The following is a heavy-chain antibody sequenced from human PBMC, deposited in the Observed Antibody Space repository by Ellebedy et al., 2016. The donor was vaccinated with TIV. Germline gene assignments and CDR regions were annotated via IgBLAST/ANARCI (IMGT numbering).Heavy chain of an antibody. D-gene: IGHD6-19*01. J-gene: IGHJ4*02. CDR1: GFTFSSYA. V-gene: IGHV3-30-3*01. CDR2: ISYDGSNK. CDR3: ARGMRVAGGYFDY. Sequence: GESLKISCAASGFTFSSYAMHWVRQAPGKGLEWVAVISYDGSNKYYADSVKGRFTISRDNSKNTLYLQMNSRRAEDTAVYYCARGMRVAGGYFDYWGQGTLVTVSS.